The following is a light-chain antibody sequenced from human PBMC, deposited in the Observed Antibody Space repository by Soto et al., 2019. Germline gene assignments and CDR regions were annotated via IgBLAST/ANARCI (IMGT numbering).Light chain of an antibody. CDR1: EGINTY. V-gene: IGKV1-16*01. J-gene: IGKJ4*01. Sequence: DIQMTQSPPSLSASVGDRVTIICRASEGINTYLAWFQQKPGKAPKSLIYGATSLQRGVPSRFSGSGGDTDFSLTISSLQPEDLATYYCQQYQRYPPSFGGGTKVEIK. CDR2: GAT. CDR3: QQYQRYPPS.